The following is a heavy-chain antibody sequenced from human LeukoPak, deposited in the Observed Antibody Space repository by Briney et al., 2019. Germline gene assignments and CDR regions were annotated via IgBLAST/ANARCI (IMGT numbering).Heavy chain of an antibody. V-gene: IGHV4-39*07. CDR3: ARAGLGSGSYLDAFDL. J-gene: IGHJ3*01. CDR2: IYHSGST. D-gene: IGHD1-26*01. CDR1: GGSISSSTFY. Sequence: SETLSLTCTVSGGSISSSTFYWGWIRQPPGKGLEWIGEIYHSGSTNYNPSLKSRVTISVDKSKNQFSLKLSSVTAADTAVYYCARAGLGSGSYLDAFDLWGQGTMVTVSS.